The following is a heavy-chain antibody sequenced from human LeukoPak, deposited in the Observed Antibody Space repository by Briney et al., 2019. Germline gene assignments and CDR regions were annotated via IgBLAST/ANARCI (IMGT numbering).Heavy chain of an antibody. D-gene: IGHD1-26*01. Sequence: PGRSLRLSCAASGFIFSKYGMHWVRQAPGRGLEWLALIRHDGNEEWYVDSVRGRFTISRDNSKNTVFLQMNSLRADDTAVYYCARWRIVGHDAFDLWGQGTMVTVSS. CDR2: IRHDGNEE. CDR3: ARWRIVGHDAFDL. V-gene: IGHV3-33*01. CDR1: GFIFSKYG. J-gene: IGHJ3*01.